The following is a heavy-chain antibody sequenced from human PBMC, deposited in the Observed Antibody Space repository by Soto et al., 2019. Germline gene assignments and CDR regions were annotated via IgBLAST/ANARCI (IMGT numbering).Heavy chain of an antibody. V-gene: IGHV1-3*05. CDR3: ALISGYYFIVDY. Sequence: QVQLVQSGAEEKKPGASVKVSCKASGYTFTSYAMHWVRQAPGQRLEWMGGINAGNGNTKYSQKSQGRLTITRDTSASTAYMELSSLRSADTAAYFCALISGYYFIVDYRGQGPLLTLSS. J-gene: IGHJ4*02. CDR2: INAGNGNT. CDR1: GYTFTSYA. D-gene: IGHD3-22*01.